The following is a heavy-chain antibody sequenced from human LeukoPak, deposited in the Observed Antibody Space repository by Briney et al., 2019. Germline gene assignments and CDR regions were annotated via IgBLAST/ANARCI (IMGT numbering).Heavy chain of an antibody. CDR1: GFTFSSYS. D-gene: IGHD3-10*01. J-gene: IGHJ3*02. CDR2: ISSSSSYI. Sequence: GGSLRLSCAASGFTFSSYSMNWVRQAPGKGLEWVSSISSSSSYIYYADSVKGRFTISRDNAKNSLYLQMNSLRAEDTAVYYCARDYITMVRGVHDAFDIWGQGTMVTVSS. V-gene: IGHV3-21*01. CDR3: ARDYITMVRGVHDAFDI.